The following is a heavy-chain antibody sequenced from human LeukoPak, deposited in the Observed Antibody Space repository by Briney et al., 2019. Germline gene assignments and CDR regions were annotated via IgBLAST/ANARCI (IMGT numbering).Heavy chain of an antibody. CDR1: GFTFSSYS. CDR2: ISSSGSYI. V-gene: IGHV3-21*01. CDR3: ARGGRFLEWLRQYYYYMDV. D-gene: IGHD3-3*01. Sequence: GGSLRLSCAASGFTFSSYSMNWVRQAPGRGLEWVTSISSSGSYIYYADSVKGRFTISSDNAKNSLYLQMNSLRAEDTAVYYCARGGRFLEWLRQYYYYMDVWGKGTTVTVSS. J-gene: IGHJ6*03.